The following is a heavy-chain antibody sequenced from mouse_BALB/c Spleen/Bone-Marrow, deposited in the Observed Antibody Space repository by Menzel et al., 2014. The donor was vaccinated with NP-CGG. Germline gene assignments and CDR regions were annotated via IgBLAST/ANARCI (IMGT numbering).Heavy chain of an antibody. CDR3: ASYVYGYYFDY. D-gene: IGHD2-2*01. V-gene: IGHV14-3*02. CDR1: GFNIKDTY. CDR2: IDPANGNT. J-gene: IGHJ2*01. Sequence: EVQLQQSGAELVKPGASVKLSCTASGFNIKDTYMHWVKQRPEQGLEWIGRIDPANGNTKYDPKFQGKATITADTSSNTAYLQLSSLTSEDTAVYYCASYVYGYYFDYGGQGTTLTVSS.